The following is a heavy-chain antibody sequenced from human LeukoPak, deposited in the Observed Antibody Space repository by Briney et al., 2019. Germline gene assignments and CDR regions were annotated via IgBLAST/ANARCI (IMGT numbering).Heavy chain of an antibody. Sequence: GGSLRLSCAASGFTFSSYGMHWVRQAPGKGLEWVAFIRYDGSNKYYADSVKGRFTISRDNSNNTLYLQMNILRAADTAVYYCAEPELDTNTYYYGSGSWGQGTLVTVSS. V-gene: IGHV3-30*02. CDR2: IRYDGSNK. CDR3: AEPELDTNTYYYGSGS. J-gene: IGHJ4*02. CDR1: GFTFSSYG. D-gene: IGHD3-10*01.